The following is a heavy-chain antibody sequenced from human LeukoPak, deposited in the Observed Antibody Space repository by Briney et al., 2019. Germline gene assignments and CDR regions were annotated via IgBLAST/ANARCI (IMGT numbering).Heavy chain of an antibody. CDR3: ARDMGYNYGFFDS. CDR1: GFTLSRFA. Sequence: GGSLRLSCAASGFTLSRFAMHWVRQAPGKGLEWVASMSYDGSPKYNADSVKGPFTISRDNPKNTLYLQINSLSPDDTAVYYCARDMGYNYGFFDSWGQGTLVTVSS. CDR2: MSYDGSPK. V-gene: IGHV3-30-3*01. D-gene: IGHD5-18*01. J-gene: IGHJ4*02.